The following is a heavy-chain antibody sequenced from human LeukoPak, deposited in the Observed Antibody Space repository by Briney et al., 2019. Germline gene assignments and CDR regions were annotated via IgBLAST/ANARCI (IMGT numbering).Heavy chain of an antibody. CDR2: IKQDGSEK. D-gene: IGHD6-13*01. V-gene: IGHV3-7*01. Sequence: PGGSLRLSCAASGFTFSSYWMSWVRQAPGKGLEWVANIKQDGSEKYYVDPVKGRFTISRDNAKNSLYLQMNSLRAEDTAVYYCARDSSSWAQTFDYWGQGTLVTVSS. J-gene: IGHJ4*02. CDR1: GFTFSSYW. CDR3: ARDSSSWAQTFDY.